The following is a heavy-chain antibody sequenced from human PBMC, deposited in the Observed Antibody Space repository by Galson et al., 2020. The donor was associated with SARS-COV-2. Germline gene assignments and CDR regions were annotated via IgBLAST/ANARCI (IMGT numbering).Heavy chain of an antibody. D-gene: IGHD3-22*01. CDR2: IYYSGST. V-gene: IGHV4-31*03. J-gene: IGHJ4*02. CDR3: ARANGESTMIVVVTHFDY. Sequence: ENSETLSLTCTVSGGSISSGGYYWSWIRQHPGKGLEWIRYIYYSGSTYYNPSLKSRVTISVDTSKNQFSLKLSSVTAADTAVYYCARANGESTMIVVVTHFDYWGQGTLVTVSS. CDR1: GGSISSGGYY.